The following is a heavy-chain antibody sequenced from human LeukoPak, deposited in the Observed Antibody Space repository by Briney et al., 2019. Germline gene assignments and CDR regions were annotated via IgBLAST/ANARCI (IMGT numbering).Heavy chain of an antibody. CDR1: GFTVSSNY. CDR3: ATGAIHSSGWYGGVDY. V-gene: IGHV3-53*04. Sequence: PGGSLRLSCAASGFTVSSNYMSWVRQAPGQGLEWVSVIYSGGNTYYADSVKGRFTISRHNSKNTVYLQMNSLRAEDTAVYYCATGAIHSSGWYGGVDYWGQGTLVTVSS. CDR2: IYSGGNT. D-gene: IGHD6-19*01. J-gene: IGHJ4*02.